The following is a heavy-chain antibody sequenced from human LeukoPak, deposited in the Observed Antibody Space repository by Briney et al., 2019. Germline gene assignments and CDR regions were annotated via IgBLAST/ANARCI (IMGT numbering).Heavy chain of an antibody. Sequence: PGGSLRLSCAASGFTFSSYWMSWVRQAPGKGLEWVAFLRYDGSNKYYANSVKGRFTISRDNSKDTLYLQMNSLRAEDTALYYCAKDLFSSNWFYFDHWGQGTLVTVSS. J-gene: IGHJ4*02. CDR2: LRYDGSNK. CDR3: AKDLFSSNWFYFDH. D-gene: IGHD6-13*01. V-gene: IGHV3-30*02. CDR1: GFTFSSYW.